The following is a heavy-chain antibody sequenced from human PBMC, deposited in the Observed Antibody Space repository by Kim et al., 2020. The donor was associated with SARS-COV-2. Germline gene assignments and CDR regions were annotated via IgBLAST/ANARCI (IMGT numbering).Heavy chain of an antibody. Sequence: ASVKVSCKASGYTFTSYAMHWVRQAPGQRLEWMGWINAGNGNTKYSQKFQGRVTITRDTSASTAYMELSSLRSEDTAVYYCARDFFRYCGGDCYSVFDYWGQGTLVTVSS. CDR2: INAGNGNT. D-gene: IGHD2-21*02. J-gene: IGHJ4*02. CDR1: GYTFTSYA. V-gene: IGHV1-3*01. CDR3: ARDFFRYCGGDCYSVFDY.